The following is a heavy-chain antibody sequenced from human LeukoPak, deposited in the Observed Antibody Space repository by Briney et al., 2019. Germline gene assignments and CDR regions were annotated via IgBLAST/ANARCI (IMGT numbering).Heavy chain of an antibody. CDR3: AKGGPTGSNYFDF. D-gene: IGHD1-26*01. J-gene: IGHJ4*02. CDR2: ISGSGYHS. Sequence: SGGSLRLSCAASEFTFYNYAMSWVRQAPGKGLEWVSVISGSGYHSYYADSVKGRFTVSRDNSKTTLYLQMNSLRADDTAVYYRAKGGPTGSNYFDFWGQGTLVTVSS. CDR1: EFTFYNYA. V-gene: IGHV3-23*01.